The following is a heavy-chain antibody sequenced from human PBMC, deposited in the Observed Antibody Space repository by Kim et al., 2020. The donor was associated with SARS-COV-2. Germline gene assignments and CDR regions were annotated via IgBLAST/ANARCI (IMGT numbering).Heavy chain of an antibody. CDR2: ISYDGSNK. CDR1: GFTFSSYG. J-gene: IGHJ4*02. V-gene: IGHV3-30*18. Sequence: GGSLRLSCAASGFTFSSYGMHWVRQAPGKGLEWVAVISYDGSNKYYADSVKGRFTISRDNSKNTLYLQMNSLRAEDTAVYYCAKPYGSGSYYILAPWHDYWCQGTLVTVSS. D-gene: IGHD3-10*01. CDR3: AKPYGSGSYYILAPWHDY.